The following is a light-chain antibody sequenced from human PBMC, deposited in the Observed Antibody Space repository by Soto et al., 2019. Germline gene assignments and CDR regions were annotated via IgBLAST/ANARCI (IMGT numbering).Light chain of an antibody. Sequence: EIVLTQSPGTLSLSPGERATLSCRASQSVSSGYLAWYQQKLGQPPRLLIYGASSRATGIPERFSGSGSGTELTLTISRLEPDDFAVYYCQHYGNSRWTFGQGTKVDIK. CDR2: GAS. CDR1: QSVSSGY. V-gene: IGKV3-20*01. CDR3: QHYGNSRWT. J-gene: IGKJ1*01.